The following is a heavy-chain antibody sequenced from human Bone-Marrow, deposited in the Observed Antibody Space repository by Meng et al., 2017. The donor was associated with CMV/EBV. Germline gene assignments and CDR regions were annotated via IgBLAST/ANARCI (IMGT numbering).Heavy chain of an antibody. CDR3: ARDRRVEKYQPLQN. D-gene: IGHD2-2*01. Sequence: SGYTFTSYGISWVRQPPGQGLEWMGWISAYNGNTNYAQKLQGRVTMTTDTSTSTAYMELRSLRSDDTAVYYCARDRRVEKYQPLQNWGQGTLVTVSS. CDR1: GYTFTSYG. CDR2: ISAYNGNT. V-gene: IGHV1-18*01. J-gene: IGHJ4*02.